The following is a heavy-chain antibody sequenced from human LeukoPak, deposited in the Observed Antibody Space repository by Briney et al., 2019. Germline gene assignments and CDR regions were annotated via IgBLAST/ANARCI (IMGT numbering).Heavy chain of an antibody. J-gene: IGHJ3*02. CDR3: ARWGGPRSFDI. CDR1: GFTFSSYW. Sequence: GGSLRLSCAASGFTFSSYWMSWVRQAPGKGLEWVANIKQDGSEKYYVDSVKGRFTISRDNAKNSLYLQMNSLRAEDTAVYHCARWGGPRSFDIWGQGTMVTVSS. V-gene: IGHV3-7*01. CDR2: IKQDGSEK. D-gene: IGHD2-15*01.